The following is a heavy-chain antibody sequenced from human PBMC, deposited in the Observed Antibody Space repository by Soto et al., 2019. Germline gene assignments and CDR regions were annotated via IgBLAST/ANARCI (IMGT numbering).Heavy chain of an antibody. V-gene: IGHV1-46*01. J-gene: IGHJ4*02. CDR1: GYTFTSYY. CDR2: INPSGGST. Sequence: QVQLVQSGAGVKRPGASVKVSCKASGYTFTSYYIHWVRQAPGQGLEWMGIINPSGGSTSYAQKFQGGVTMTRDMSTSKVYMELSSLRSEDTAVYYCARASSGATYAHFDYWGQGTLVTVSS. CDR3: ARASSGATYAHFDY. D-gene: IGHD6-19*01.